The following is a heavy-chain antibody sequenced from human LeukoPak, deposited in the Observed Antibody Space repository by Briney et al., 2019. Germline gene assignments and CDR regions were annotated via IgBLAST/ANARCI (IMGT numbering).Heavy chain of an antibody. CDR2: ISGSGGST. Sequence: PGGSLRLSCAASGFTFSSYTMSWVRQAPVKGLEWVSAISGSGGSTYYADSVKGRFTISRDNSKNTLYLQMNSLRAEDTAVYYCAPPYGNVVVWGQGTTVTVSS. CDR3: APPYGNVVV. CDR1: GFTFSSYT. J-gene: IGHJ6*02. D-gene: IGHD3-22*01. V-gene: IGHV3-23*01.